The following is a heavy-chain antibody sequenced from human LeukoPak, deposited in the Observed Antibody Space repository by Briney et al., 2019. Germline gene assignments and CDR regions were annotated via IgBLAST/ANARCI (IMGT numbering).Heavy chain of an antibody. D-gene: IGHD2-21*02. V-gene: IGHV1-69*05. CDR1: GGTFSTFG. J-gene: IGHJ4*02. Sequence: ASVKVSCKASGGTFSTFGISWVRQAPGQGLEWMGGIIPIFGTANYAQKFQGRVTITTDESTSTAYMELSSLRSEDTAVYYCARGDYCGGDCYFTQLDYWGQGTLVTVSS. CDR2: IIPIFGTA. CDR3: ARGDYCGGDCYFTQLDY.